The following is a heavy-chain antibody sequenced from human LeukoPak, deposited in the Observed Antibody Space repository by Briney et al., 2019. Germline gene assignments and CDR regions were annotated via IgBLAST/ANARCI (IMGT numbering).Heavy chain of an antibody. D-gene: IGHD3-10*01. J-gene: IGHJ4*02. V-gene: IGHV1-69*01. CDR1: GGTFSSYA. CDR2: IIPIFGTA. Sequence: SVKVSCTASGGTFSSYAISWVRQAPGQGLEWMGGIIPIFGTANYAQKFQGRVTITADESTSTAYMELSSLRSEDTAVYYCARAGVKNYYGSGSPFDYWGQGALVTVSS. CDR3: ARAGVKNYYGSGSPFDY.